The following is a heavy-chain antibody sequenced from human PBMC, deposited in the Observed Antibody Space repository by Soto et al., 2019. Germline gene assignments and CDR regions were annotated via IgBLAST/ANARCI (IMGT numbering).Heavy chain of an antibody. CDR2: ISSSSSYI. D-gene: IGHD3-22*01. V-gene: IGHV3-21*01. CDR3: ARDRSGFRGNDY. Sequence: GGSLRLSCAASGFTFSSYSMNWVRQAPGKGLEWVSSISSSSSYIYYADSVKGRFTISRGNAKNSLYLQMNSLRAEDTAVYYCARDRSGFRGNDYWGQGTLVTVSS. CDR1: GFTFSSYS. J-gene: IGHJ4*02.